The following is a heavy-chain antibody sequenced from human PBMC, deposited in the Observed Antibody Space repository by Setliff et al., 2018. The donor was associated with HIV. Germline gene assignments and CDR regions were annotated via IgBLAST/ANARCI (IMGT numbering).Heavy chain of an antibody. D-gene: IGHD6-19*01. V-gene: IGHV4-34*01. CDR3: ATDHVTMAGTRFDF. Sequence: SETLSLTCAVYGGSFAASHWSWIRQSPGKGLEWIGEISHSGGTKYTPSLKGRLTISIDTSKKQFSLRLKSVTAADAAVYYCATDHVTMAGTRFDFWGQGTPVTVSS. CDR1: GGSFAASH. J-gene: IGHJ4*02. CDR2: ISHSGGT.